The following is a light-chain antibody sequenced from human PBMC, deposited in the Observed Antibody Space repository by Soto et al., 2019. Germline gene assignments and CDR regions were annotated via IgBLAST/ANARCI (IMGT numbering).Light chain of an antibody. CDR3: QQYNNWPPWT. J-gene: IGKJ1*01. CDR1: HSVSSS. CDR2: GAS. V-gene: IGKV3-15*01. Sequence: EIVMTQSPATLSVSLGGRATLSCRASHSVSSSLAWYQHKPGQAPRLLIYGASTRATGIPARFTGSGSGTDFTLTISSLQSEDLAVYYCQQYNNWPPWTFGQGTKVEI.